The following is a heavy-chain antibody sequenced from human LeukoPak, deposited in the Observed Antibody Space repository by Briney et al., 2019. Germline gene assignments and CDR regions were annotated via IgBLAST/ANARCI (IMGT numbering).Heavy chain of an antibody. V-gene: IGHV1-18*01. J-gene: IGHJ4*02. D-gene: IGHD3-10*01. CDR3: ARSLTEFGEPILRFGY. CDR1: GYTFTSYG. CDR2: ISAYNGNT. Sequence: ASVKVSCKASGYTFTSYGISWVRQAPGQGLEWMGWISAYNGNTNYAQKLQGRVTMTTDTSTSTAYMELRSLRSDDTAVYYCARSLTEFGEPILRFGYWGQGTLVTVSS.